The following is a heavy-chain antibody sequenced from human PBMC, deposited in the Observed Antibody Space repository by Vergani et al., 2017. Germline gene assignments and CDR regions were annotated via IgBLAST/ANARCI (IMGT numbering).Heavy chain of an antibody. CDR3: AHSLYQPLVSAFDI. J-gene: IGHJ3*02. V-gene: IGHV2-5*02. CDR1: GFSLSTSGVG. Sequence: QVTLKESGPVLVKPTQTLTLTCTFSGFSLSTSGVGVGWIRQPPGKALEWLALIYWDDDKRYSPSLKSRLTITKDTSKNQVVLTMTNMDPVDTATYYCAHSLYQPLVSAFDIWGQGTMVTVSS. D-gene: IGHD2-2*01. CDR2: IYWDDDK.